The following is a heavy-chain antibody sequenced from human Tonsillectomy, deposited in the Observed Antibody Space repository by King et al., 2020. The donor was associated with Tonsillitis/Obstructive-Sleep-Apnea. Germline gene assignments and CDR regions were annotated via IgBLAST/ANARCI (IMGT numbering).Heavy chain of an antibody. J-gene: IGHJ3*02. Sequence: VQLVESGGGLVQPGRSLTLSCAASGFTFSGYAMHWVRQAPGKGLEWVAVVSYGGKIKYYVDSVKGRFTISRDNSKNTLYLQMNNLRAEDTAVYYWARAAGGGSYPRPYDAFHIWGQGTMLTVSS. CDR2: VSYGGKIK. CDR3: ARAAGGGSYPRPYDAFHI. V-gene: IGHV3-30*04. D-gene: IGHD1-26*01. CDR1: GFTFSGYA.